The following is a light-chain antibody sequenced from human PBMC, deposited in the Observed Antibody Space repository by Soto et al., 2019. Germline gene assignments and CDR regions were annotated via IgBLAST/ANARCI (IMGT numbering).Light chain of an antibody. CDR1: QGISSY. CDR3: QQRFNWPPT. CDR2: AAS. Sequence: IRSTQSPSSLSASSGGRVTIPCRASQGISSYLAWYQQKPGKAPKLLIYAASTLQSGVPSRFSGSGSGTDFTLTISSLEPEDFALYYCQQRFNWPPTFGQGTKVDIK. J-gene: IGKJ1*01. V-gene: IGKV1-8*01.